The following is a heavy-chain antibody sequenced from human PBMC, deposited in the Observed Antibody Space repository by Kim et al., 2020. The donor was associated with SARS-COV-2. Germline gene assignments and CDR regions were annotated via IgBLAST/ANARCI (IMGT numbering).Heavy chain of an antibody. D-gene: IGHD3-10*01. J-gene: IGHJ4*02. CDR1: GYTFTSYG. CDR2: ISAYNGNT. Sequence: ASVKVSCKASGYTFTSYGISWVRQAPGQGLEWMGWISAYNGNTNYAQKLQGRVTMTTDTSTSTAYMELRSLRSDDTAVYYCARDEGGITMVRGVMGSPYYFDYWGQGTLVTVSS. CDR3: ARDEGGITMVRGVMGSPYYFDY. V-gene: IGHV1-18*01.